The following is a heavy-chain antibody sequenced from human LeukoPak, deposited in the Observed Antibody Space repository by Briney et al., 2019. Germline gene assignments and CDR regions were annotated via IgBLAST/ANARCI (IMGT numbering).Heavy chain of an antibody. D-gene: IGHD3-10*01. Sequence: GGSLRLSCAASGFTFSSYAMSWVRQAPGKGLEWVSAISGSGGSTYYADSVKGRFTISRDNSKNTLYLQMNSLRAEDTAVYYCAKDEILLWFGELSRLDYFDYWGQGTLVTVSS. J-gene: IGHJ4*02. V-gene: IGHV3-23*01. CDR3: AKDEILLWFGELSRLDYFDY. CDR2: ISGSGGST. CDR1: GFTFSSYA.